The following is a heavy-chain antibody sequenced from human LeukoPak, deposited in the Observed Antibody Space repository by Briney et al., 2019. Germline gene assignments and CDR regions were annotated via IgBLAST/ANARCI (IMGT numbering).Heavy chain of an antibody. Sequence: GGSLRLSCAASGFTFSSYSMNWVRQAPGKGLEWVSSISSSSWYIYYIDPVKGRFTISRDNAKNSLYLQMNSLRAEDTAVYYCARGLTSSWSNNWFDPWGQGTLVTVSS. CDR1: GFTFSSYS. CDR3: ARGLTSSWSNNWFDP. CDR2: ISSSSWYI. J-gene: IGHJ5*02. V-gene: IGHV3-21*01. D-gene: IGHD6-13*01.